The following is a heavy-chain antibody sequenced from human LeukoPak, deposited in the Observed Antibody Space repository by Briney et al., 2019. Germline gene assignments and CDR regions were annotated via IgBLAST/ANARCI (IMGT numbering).Heavy chain of an antibody. Sequence: TGGSLRLSCAASGFTFSSCSMNWVRQAPGKGLEWVSSISSSSYYTYYADSVKGRFTISRDNAKNSLYLQMNSLRAEDTAVYYCARDARICSGGSCYFDFWGQGTLVTASS. D-gene: IGHD2-15*01. J-gene: IGHJ4*02. V-gene: IGHV3-21*01. CDR2: ISSSSYYT. CDR1: GFTFSSCS. CDR3: ARDARICSGGSCYFDF.